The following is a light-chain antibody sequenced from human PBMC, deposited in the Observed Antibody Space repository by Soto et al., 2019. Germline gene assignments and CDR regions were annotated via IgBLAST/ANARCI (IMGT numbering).Light chain of an antibody. J-gene: IGKJ5*01. V-gene: IGKV3D-15*01. CDR3: QQRNVWPPIT. Sequence: EVVMTQSPATLSVSPGERATLSCRASQSVSSNLAWHQQKPGQAPRLLIYGASSRATGIPDRFSGSGSGTDFTLTISRLEPEDFAVYYCQQRNVWPPITFGQGTRLEIK. CDR1: QSVSSN. CDR2: GAS.